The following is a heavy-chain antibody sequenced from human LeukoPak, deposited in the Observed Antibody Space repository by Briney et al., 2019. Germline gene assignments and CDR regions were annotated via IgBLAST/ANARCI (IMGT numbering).Heavy chain of an antibody. CDR3: AGRNDQTYYYYGMDV. Sequence: ASVKVSCKASGGTFSSYAISWVRQAPGQGLEWMGGIIPISGTANYAQKFQGRVTITADESTSTAYMELSSLRSEDTAVYYCAGRNDQTYYYYGMDVWGKGTTVTVSS. J-gene: IGHJ6*04. CDR2: IIPISGTA. D-gene: IGHD2-2*01. CDR1: GGTFSSYA. V-gene: IGHV1-69*13.